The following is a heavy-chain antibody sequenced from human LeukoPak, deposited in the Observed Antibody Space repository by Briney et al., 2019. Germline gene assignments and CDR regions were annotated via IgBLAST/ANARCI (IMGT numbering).Heavy chain of an antibody. J-gene: IGHJ3*02. CDR2: IASDGSHT. CDR1: GFTFSTYF. V-gene: IGHV3-30-3*01. D-gene: IGHD2-21*01. Sequence: PGRSLRLSCAASGFTFSTYFMHWVRQAPGKGLEWVADIASDGSHTFYVESVKGRFTISRDNSKNTRYLQMNSLRAEDTAVYFCARERQDTILHSGAFDIWGQGTMVTVSS. CDR3: ARERQDTILHSGAFDI.